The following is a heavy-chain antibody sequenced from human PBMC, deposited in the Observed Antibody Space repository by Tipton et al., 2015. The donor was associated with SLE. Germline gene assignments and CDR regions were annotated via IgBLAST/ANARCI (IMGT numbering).Heavy chain of an antibody. CDR2: IYYSGST. V-gene: IGHV4-59*11. J-gene: IGHJ4*02. CDR1: GGSISSHY. D-gene: IGHD2-15*01. Sequence: TLSLTCTVSGGSISSHYWSWIRQPPGKGLEWIGYIYYSGSTNYNPSLKSRVTISVDTSKNQFSLKLSSVTAADTAVYYCATPDSGYCSGGSCFLFDYWGQGTLVTVSS. CDR3: ATPDSGYCSGGSCFLFDY.